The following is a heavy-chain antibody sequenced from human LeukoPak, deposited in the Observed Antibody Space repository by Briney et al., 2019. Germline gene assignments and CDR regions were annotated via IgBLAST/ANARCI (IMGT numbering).Heavy chain of an antibody. J-gene: IGHJ6*02. Sequence: SETLSLTCTVSGGSISSYYWSWIRQPPGKGLEWIGYIYYSGSTNYNPSLKSRVTISVDTSKNQFSLKLSSVTAADTAVYYCAKKRALRFLESDGMDVWGQGTTVTVSS. CDR1: GGSISSYY. CDR2: IYYSGST. CDR3: AKKRALRFLESDGMDV. D-gene: IGHD3-3*01. V-gene: IGHV4-59*01.